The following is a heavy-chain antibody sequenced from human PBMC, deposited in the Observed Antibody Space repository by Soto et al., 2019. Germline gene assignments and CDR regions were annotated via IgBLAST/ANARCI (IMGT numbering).Heavy chain of an antibody. CDR3: AKGEALRYFDYLLFFDY. J-gene: IGHJ4*02. CDR2: ISSSGSYI. CDR1: GFTFSSYT. D-gene: IGHD3-9*01. V-gene: IGHV3-21*04. Sequence: PGGSLRLSCAASGFTFSSYTMIWVRQAPGKGLEWVSSISSSGSYIYYADSVKGRFTISRDNSKNSLYLQMNSLRADDTAVYYCAKGEALRYFDYLLFFDYFGQGTLVTVSS.